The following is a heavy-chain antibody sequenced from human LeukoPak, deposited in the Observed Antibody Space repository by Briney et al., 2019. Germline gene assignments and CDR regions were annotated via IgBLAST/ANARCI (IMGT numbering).Heavy chain of an antibody. D-gene: IGHD1-26*01. J-gene: IGHJ6*02. CDR1: GFTFSSYS. Sequence: GGSLRLSCAASGFTFSSYSMNWVRQAPGKGLEWVSSISSSSNYIYYADSVKGRFTISRDNAKNSLYLQMNSLRAEDTAVYYCARVDGRELQYGMDVWGQGTTVTVSS. V-gene: IGHV3-21*01. CDR2: ISSSSNYI. CDR3: ARVDGRELQYGMDV.